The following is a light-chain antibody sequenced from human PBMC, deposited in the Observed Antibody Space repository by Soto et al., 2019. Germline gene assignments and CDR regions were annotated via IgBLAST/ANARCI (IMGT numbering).Light chain of an antibody. J-gene: IGLJ2*01. CDR1: SSDVGGYNY. CDR2: DVS. V-gene: IGLV2-14*01. Sequence: QSALTQPASVSGSPGQSITISCTGTSSDVGGYNYVSWYQQHPGKAPKLMIYDVSNRPSGVSNRFSGSKSGNTASLTISGLQAEDEADYYCSSYTSSSLVVXGXGTKLTVL. CDR3: SSYTSSSLVV.